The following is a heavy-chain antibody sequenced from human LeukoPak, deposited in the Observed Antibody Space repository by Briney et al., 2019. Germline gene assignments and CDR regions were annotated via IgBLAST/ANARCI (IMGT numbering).Heavy chain of an antibody. CDR1: GFTFSSYG. CDR2: IWSDGSIK. V-gene: IGHV3-33*01. J-gene: IGHJ4*02. Sequence: GGSLRLSCEASGFTFSSYGIHWVRQAPGKGLEWVAVIWSDGSIKYYADSVKGRFTISRDNSKNTLYLQLNSLRAEDTAVYYCARASGSFDYWGQGTLVSVSS. CDR3: ARASGSFDY. D-gene: IGHD1-26*01.